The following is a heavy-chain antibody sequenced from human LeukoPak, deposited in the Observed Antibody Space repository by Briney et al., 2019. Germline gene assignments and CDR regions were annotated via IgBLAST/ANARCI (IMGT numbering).Heavy chain of an antibody. V-gene: IGHV4-34*01. CDR3: ARDSLNQLGGWFDP. CDR2: IYYSGST. J-gene: IGHJ5*02. Sequence: SETLSLTCAVYGGSFSGYYWSWIRQPPGKGLEWIGSIYYSGSTYYNPSLKSRVTISVDTSKNQFSLKLSSVTAADTAVYYCARDSLNQLGGWFDPWGQGTLVTVSS. CDR1: GGSFSGYY. D-gene: IGHD3-16*01.